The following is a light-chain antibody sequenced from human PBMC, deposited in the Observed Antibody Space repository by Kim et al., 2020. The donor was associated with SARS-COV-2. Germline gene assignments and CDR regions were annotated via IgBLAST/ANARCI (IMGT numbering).Light chain of an antibody. CDR2: DNN. V-gene: IGLV1-51*01. Sequence: GQKVTISCSGSSSNIGNNYVSWYRQLPGTAPKLLIYDNNKRPSGIPDRFSGSNSGTSATLGITGLQTGDEADYYCGTWNGSLSAWVFGGGTQLTVL. J-gene: IGLJ3*02. CDR1: SSNIGNNY. CDR3: GTWNGSLSAWV.